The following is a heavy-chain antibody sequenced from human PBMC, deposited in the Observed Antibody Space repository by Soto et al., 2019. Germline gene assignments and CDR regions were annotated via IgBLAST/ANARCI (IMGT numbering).Heavy chain of an antibody. D-gene: IGHD2-15*01. CDR3: AKRRGAGGHFDY. CDR1: GFTFSSYA. Sequence: GGSLRLSCAASGFTFSSYAMGWVRQGPGKGLEWVAVVSIGGSTHYADSVRGRFTVSRGNSKNTLSLQMNSLTAEDTAVYFCAKRRGAGGHFDYWGQGALVTVSS. CDR2: VSIGGST. J-gene: IGHJ4*02. V-gene: IGHV3-23*01.